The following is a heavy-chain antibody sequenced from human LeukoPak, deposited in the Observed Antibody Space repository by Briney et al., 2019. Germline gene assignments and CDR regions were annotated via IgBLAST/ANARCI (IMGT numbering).Heavy chain of an antibody. CDR3: ARSGLAYGSGPLYDY. CDR1: GGSFSGYY. V-gene: IGHV4-34*01. CDR2: INHSGST. Sequence: SETLSLTCAVYGGSFSGYYWSWIRQPPGKGLEWIGEINHSGSTNYNPSLKSRVTISVDTSKNQFSLKLSSVTAADTAVYYCARSGLAYGSGPLYDYWGQGTLVAVSS. D-gene: IGHD3-10*01. J-gene: IGHJ4*02.